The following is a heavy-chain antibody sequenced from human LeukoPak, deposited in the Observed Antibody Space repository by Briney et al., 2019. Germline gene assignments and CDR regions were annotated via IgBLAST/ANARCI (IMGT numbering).Heavy chain of an antibody. CDR1: GFTFSSYG. D-gene: IGHD3-10*01. CDR2: ISSSGGDT. CDR3: APKPQIYGSGDRYFDL. Sequence: GGSLRLSCAASGFTFSSYGMYWVRQAPGKGLEWVSAISSSGGDTYYADSVKGRFTISRDNSKNTLYLQMNSLRAEDTAVYYCAPKPQIYGSGDRYFDLWGRGTLVTVSS. J-gene: IGHJ2*01. V-gene: IGHV3-23*01.